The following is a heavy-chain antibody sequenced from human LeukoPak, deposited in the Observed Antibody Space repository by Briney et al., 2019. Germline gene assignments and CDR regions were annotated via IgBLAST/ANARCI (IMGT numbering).Heavy chain of an antibody. CDR3: TTRHSPGSD. Sequence: GGSLRVSCTGSGFTFDDYAMSWVRQAPGKGLEWVGFIRSKGHGGTTEYGASVKRRFSISRDDSKTIAFLEMNSLKTEDTAVYYCTTRHSPGSDWGQGTLVTVSS. V-gene: IGHV3-49*04. CDR2: IRSKGHGGTT. D-gene: IGHD2-15*01. J-gene: IGHJ4*02. CDR1: GFTFDDYA.